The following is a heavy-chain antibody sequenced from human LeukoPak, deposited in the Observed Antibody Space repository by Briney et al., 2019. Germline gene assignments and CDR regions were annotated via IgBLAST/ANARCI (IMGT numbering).Heavy chain of an antibody. V-gene: IGHV1-8*03. CDR2: VNPNSGNT. J-gene: IGHJ4*02. D-gene: IGHD5-24*01. CDR1: GYTFTSYY. CDR3: ARGATEIDY. Sequence: GASVKVSCKASGYTFTSYYMHWVRQAPGQRLEWMGWVNPNSGNTDYAQKFQGRVTITRITSISTAYMELSSLRSEDTAVYYCARGATEIDYWGQGTLVTVSS.